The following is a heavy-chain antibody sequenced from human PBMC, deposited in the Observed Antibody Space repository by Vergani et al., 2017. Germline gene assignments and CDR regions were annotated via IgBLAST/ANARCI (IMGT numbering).Heavy chain of an antibody. V-gene: IGHV4-59*01. Sequence: QVQLQESGPGLVKPSEILSLTRTVPGGSISSYYWSWIRQPPGKGLEWIGYIYYSGSTNYNTSLKSRVTISVDTSKNQFALKLSSVTAADTAVYYWERVGYSYGYTYYDYGMDVWGQGTTVTVSS. CDR1: GGSISSYY. D-gene: IGHD5-18*01. J-gene: IGHJ6*02. CDR2: IYYSGST. CDR3: ERVGYSYGYTYYDYGMDV.